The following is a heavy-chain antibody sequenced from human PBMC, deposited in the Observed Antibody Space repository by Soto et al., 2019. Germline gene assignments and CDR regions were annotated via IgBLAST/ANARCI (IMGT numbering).Heavy chain of an antibody. J-gene: IGHJ3*02. V-gene: IGHV5-51*01. CDR2: IYPRDSDT. D-gene: IGHD3-10*01. CDR1: GYSFTSYW. Sequence: PGESPKISCKGSGYSFTSYWIGWVRQMPGKGLEWMGIIYPRDSDTRYSPSFQGQVTISADKPISTAYLQWSSLKASDTAMYYCARHRVYVVLWHAFDMWGQGTMVTVS. CDR3: ARHRVYVVLWHAFDM.